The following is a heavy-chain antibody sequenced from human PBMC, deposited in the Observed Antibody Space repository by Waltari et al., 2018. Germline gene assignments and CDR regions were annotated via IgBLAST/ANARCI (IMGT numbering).Heavy chain of an antibody. CDR2: INQDGSKK. V-gene: IGHV3-7*01. Sequence: EVQLVESGGGLVQPGGPLRCPGAAPGFTFSRNWMTWVRQAPGKGLEEVANINQDGSKKDYVDSVKGRFTISRDNAKNSLYLQMNSLRAEDTAVYYCAGDKYWGQGTLVTVSS. CDR3: AGDKY. J-gene: IGHJ4*02. CDR1: GFTFSRNW.